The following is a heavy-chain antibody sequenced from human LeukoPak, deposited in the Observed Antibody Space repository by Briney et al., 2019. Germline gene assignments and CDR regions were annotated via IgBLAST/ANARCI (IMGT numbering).Heavy chain of an antibody. CDR3: ARVHRGYSGYEVEYYFDY. CDR1: GFTFSDYY. CDR2: ISSSGSTI. D-gene: IGHD5-12*01. V-gene: IGHV3-11*04. J-gene: IGHJ4*02. Sequence: GGSLRLSRAASGFTFSDYYMSWIRQAPGKGLEWVSYISSSGSTIYYAESVKGRFTISRDNAKNSLYLQMNSLRAEDTAVYYCARVHRGYSGYEVEYYFDYWGQGTLVTVSS.